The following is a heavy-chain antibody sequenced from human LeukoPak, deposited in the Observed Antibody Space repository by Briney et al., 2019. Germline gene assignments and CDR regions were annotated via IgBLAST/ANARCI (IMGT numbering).Heavy chain of an antibody. Sequence: PGGSLRLSCAAYGFTFSSYSMNWVRQAPGKGGEGVSYISSCSSTIYYAASVKGRFTISRDNAKNSLYLQMNTLRAEDTAVYYCARDYSSSSYDYYYYMDVWGKGTTVTVSS. V-gene: IGHV3-48*01. CDR2: ISSCSSTI. CDR3: ARDYSSSSYDYYYYMDV. D-gene: IGHD6-6*01. J-gene: IGHJ6*03. CDR1: GFTFSSYS.